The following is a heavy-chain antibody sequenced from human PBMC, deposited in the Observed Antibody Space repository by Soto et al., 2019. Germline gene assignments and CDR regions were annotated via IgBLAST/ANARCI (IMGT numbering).Heavy chain of an antibody. CDR2: IYPGDSDT. V-gene: IGHV5-51*01. Sequence: GQSLKISCKGSGYSFTSYWIAWERQMPGKGLECMGIIYPGDSDTRYSPSFEGQVTISANKSINTAYLQWSSLKASDSAMYYCARPFDTSGWYDHWGQGTLVTVSS. J-gene: IGHJ5*02. D-gene: IGHD6-19*01. CDR3: ARPFDTSGWYDH. CDR1: GYSFTSYW.